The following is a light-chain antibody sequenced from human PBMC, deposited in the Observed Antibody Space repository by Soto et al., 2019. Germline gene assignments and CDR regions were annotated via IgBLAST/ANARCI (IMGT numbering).Light chain of an antibody. J-gene: IGKJ1*01. CDR3: QQYQSDTWT. Sequence: DIQMTQSPSTLPASVGYILTITGRASQNIERWQAWYQQKPGKAPKLLLYDVSTLERGVPSRFSGSGSATEFTLTISDLQPDDFATYYCQQYQSDTWTFGQGTKV. CDR1: QNIERW. V-gene: IGKV1-5*01. CDR2: DVS.